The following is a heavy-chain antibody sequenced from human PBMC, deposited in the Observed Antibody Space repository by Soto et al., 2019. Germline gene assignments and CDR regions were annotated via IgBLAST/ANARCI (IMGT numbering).Heavy chain of an antibody. CDR2: IGPESGAT. J-gene: IGHJ4*02. V-gene: IGHV1-2*02. Sequence: ASVKFSCKASGYTFTGHYIHWVRQAPEQGPEWMGEIGPESGATRYAQKFQGRVTMTRDTSITTVYMELKNLSPDDTAVYYCGRGRSGQIVVFYWGEGTQVTVSS. CDR1: GYTFTGHY. D-gene: IGHD1-26*01. CDR3: GRGRSGQIVVFY.